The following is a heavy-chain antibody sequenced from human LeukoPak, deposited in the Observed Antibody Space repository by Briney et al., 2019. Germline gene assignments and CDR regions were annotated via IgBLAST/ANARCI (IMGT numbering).Heavy chain of an antibody. D-gene: IGHD3-10*01. CDR2: ISGSGGST. Sequence: GGSLRLSCAASGFTFSSYAMSWVRQAPGKGLEWVSAISGSGGSTYYADSVKGRFTISRDNSKNTLYLQTSSLRAEDTAVYYCANARITMVRGVIENFDYWGQGTLVTVSS. CDR3: ANARITMVRGVIENFDY. CDR1: GFTFSSYA. V-gene: IGHV3-23*01. J-gene: IGHJ4*02.